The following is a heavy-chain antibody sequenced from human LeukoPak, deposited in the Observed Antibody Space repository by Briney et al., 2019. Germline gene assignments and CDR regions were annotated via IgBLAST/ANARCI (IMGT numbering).Heavy chain of an antibody. CDR3: ATSNPGVLPDF. D-gene: IGHD4-11*01. V-gene: IGHV3-33*08. CDR1: GFTFSNYG. J-gene: IGHJ4*02. CDR2: IWYDGSQK. Sequence: PGGSLRLSCAASGFTFSNYGMHWVRQAPGKGLEWVAIIWYDGSQKYYADSVKGRFTISKDNSRNTLYLQMNSLRAEDTAVYYCATSNPGVLPDFWGRGALVTVSS.